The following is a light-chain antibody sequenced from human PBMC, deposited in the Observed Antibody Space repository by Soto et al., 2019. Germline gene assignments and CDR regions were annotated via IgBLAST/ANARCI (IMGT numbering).Light chain of an antibody. CDR2: DAS. CDR3: QRYNFQST. V-gene: IGKV1-5*03. J-gene: IGKJ1*01. Sequence: IQMAQSPSTLSASVGDRVTITCWASQRIDNRLAWYQQKPGKAPKALIYDASTLESGVPSRFSGSGSGTEFTLTISSLHPDDFATYYCQRYNFQSTFGQGTKVEV. CDR1: QRIDNR.